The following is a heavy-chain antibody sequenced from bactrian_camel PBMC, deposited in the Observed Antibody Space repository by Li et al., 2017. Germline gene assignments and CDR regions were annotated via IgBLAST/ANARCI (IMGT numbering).Heavy chain of an antibody. D-gene: IGHD2*01. V-gene: IGHV3S1*01. J-gene: IGHJ4*01. Sequence: HVQLVESGGGLVQPGGSLRLSCAASGFTFSDHYANWVRQAPGKGLEWVSVIFRGGGAYYAESVQGRFTISRDNAKNTLYLQLNSLKTEDTAMYYCTNDIVPRDYWGQGTQVTVS. CDR3: TNDIVPRDY. CDR1: GFTFSDHY. CDR2: IFRGGGA.